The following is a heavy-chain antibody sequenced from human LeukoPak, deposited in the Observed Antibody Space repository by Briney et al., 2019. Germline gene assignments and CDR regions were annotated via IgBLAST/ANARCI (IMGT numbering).Heavy chain of an antibody. D-gene: IGHD3-10*01. V-gene: IGHV5-51*01. Sequence: GESLKISCKGSGYSFTTSWIGWVRQMPGKGLEWMGIIYPDDSDTRYSPSFQGQVTISADKSISTAYLQWSSLKASDTAMYYCARDVPPRSGSYISPGNYYGMDVWGQGTTVTVSS. J-gene: IGHJ6*02. CDR1: GYSFTTSW. CDR2: IYPDDSDT. CDR3: ARDVPPRSGSYISPGNYYGMDV.